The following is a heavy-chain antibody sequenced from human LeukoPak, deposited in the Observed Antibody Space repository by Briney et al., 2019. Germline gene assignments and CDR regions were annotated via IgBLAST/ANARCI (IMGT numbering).Heavy chain of an antibody. V-gene: IGHV3-48*01. CDR2: ISSSSSTI. D-gene: IGHD3-22*01. J-gene: IGHJ3*02. CDR1: GGSISSRN. CDR3: ARDHHRRLYDSQARETFDI. Sequence: GTLSLTCAVSGGSISSRNWWSWVRQAPGKGLEWVSYISSSSSTIYYADSVKGRFTISRDNAKNSLYLQMNSLRAGDTALYYCARDHHRRLYDSQARETFDIWGQGTMVTVSS.